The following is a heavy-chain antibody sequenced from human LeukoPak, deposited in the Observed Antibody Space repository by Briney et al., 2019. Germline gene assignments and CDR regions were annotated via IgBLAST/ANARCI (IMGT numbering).Heavy chain of an antibody. J-gene: IGHJ4*02. CDR1: GYSFTAYY. V-gene: IGHV1-2*02. Sequence: ASVKVSCKASGYSFTAYYMHWVRQAPGQGLEWMGWINPNSGGTNYAQKFQGRVTMTRDTSITTAYMEMSRLRSEDTAVYYCARDLGGYAFSWGQGTLVTVSS. D-gene: IGHD5-12*01. CDR3: ARDLGGYAFS. CDR2: INPNSGGT.